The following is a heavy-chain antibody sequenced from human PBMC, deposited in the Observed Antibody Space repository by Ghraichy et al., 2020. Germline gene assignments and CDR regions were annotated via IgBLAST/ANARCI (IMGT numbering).Heavy chain of an antibody. Sequence: SETPSLTCTVSGGSISSSSYYWGWIRQPPGKGLEWIGSIYYSGSTYYNPSLKSRVTISVDTSKNQFSLKLSSVTAADTAVYYCARRPGTDLFWYWGQGTLVTVSS. CDR1: GGSISSSSYY. D-gene: IGHD3-3*01. CDR3: ARRPGTDLFWY. V-gene: IGHV4-39*01. J-gene: IGHJ4*02. CDR2: IYYSGST.